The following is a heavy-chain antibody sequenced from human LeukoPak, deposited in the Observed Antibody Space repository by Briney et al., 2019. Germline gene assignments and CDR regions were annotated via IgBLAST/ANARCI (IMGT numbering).Heavy chain of an antibody. CDR2: VNPNTGGT. V-gene: IGHV1-2*02. CDR1: GYTFTGYY. Sequence: ASVKISCKASGYTFTGYYINWVRQAPGQAPEWVGWVNPNTGGTRYAQKFQGRVTMTRDTSIATAFMELRGLTFDDTAVFYCVREAGPLDWGQGTLVTVSS. J-gene: IGHJ4*02. CDR3: VREAGPLD.